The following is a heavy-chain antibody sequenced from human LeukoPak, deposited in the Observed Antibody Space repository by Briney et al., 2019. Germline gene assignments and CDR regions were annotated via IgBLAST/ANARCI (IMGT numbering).Heavy chain of an antibody. CDR3: ARVGYSSGWTHRIYYYYIDV. V-gene: IGHV4-34*01. J-gene: IGHJ6*03. D-gene: IGHD6-19*01. CDR1: GGSFSGYY. Sequence: PSETLSLTCGVYGGSFSGYYWTWVRQPPGKGLEWVGEINHSGSTNYNPSLKRRVTMSLDTSKNQFSLKLSSVTAADTAVYYCARVGYSSGWTHRIYYYYIDVWGKGTTVTISS. CDR2: INHSGST.